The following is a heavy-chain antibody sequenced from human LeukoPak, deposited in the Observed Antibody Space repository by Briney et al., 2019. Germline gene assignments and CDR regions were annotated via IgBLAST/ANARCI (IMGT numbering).Heavy chain of an antibody. V-gene: IGHV4-59*01. Sequence: SETLSLTCTVSGGSISSYYWSWIRQPPGKGLEWIGYIYYSGSTNYNPSLKSRVTISVDTSKNQFSLKLSSVTAADTAVYYCARLATEMAIDYWGLGTLVTVSS. D-gene: IGHD5-24*01. CDR2: IYYSGST. CDR1: GGSISSYY. J-gene: IGHJ4*02. CDR3: ARLATEMAIDY.